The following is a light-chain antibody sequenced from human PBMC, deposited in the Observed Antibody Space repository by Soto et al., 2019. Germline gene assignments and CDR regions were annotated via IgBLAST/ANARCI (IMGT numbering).Light chain of an antibody. Sequence: ETVLTQSPGTLSLSPGERASLSCRASQNVNSNYLAWYQQKPGQAPSLLIYGASTRATGIPARFSGSGSGTEFTLTISSLQSEDFAVYYCQQYNNWPLTFGGGTKVDIK. V-gene: IGKV3-15*01. J-gene: IGKJ4*01. CDR3: QQYNNWPLT. CDR1: QNVNSN. CDR2: GAS.